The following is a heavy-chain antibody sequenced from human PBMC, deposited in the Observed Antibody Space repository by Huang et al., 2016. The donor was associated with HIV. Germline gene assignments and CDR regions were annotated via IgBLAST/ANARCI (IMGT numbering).Heavy chain of an antibody. V-gene: IGHV3-30*18. Sequence: QVQLVESGGGVVQPGRSLRIFCAASGFTFSRYGMHWVGQAPVKGVVGVEVISYDAKTKYYADSVKGRFSISRDNSKTTVYLQLNSLRLEDTAVYYCAKGGSAAAVLDFWGQGTLVTVSS. D-gene: IGHD6-13*01. CDR2: ISYDAKTK. J-gene: IGHJ4*02. CDR1: GFTFSRYG. CDR3: AKGGSAAAVLDF.